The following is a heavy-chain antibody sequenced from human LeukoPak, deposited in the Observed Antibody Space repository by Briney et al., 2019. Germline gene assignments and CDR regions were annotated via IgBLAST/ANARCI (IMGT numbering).Heavy chain of an antibody. V-gene: IGHV3-21*01. D-gene: IGHD4-4*01. CDR1: GFTFSSYS. J-gene: IGHJ2*01. CDR2: ISSSSSYI. CDR3: ARKNSDYEYWYFDL. Sequence: GGSLRLSRAASGFTFSSYSMNWVRQAPGKGLEWVSSISSSSSYIYYADSVKGRFTISRDNAKNSLYLQMNSLRAEDTAVYYCARKNSDYEYWYFDLWGRGTLVTVSS.